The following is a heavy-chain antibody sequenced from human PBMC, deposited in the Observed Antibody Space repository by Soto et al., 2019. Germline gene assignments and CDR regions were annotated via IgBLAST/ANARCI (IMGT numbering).Heavy chain of an antibody. Sequence: QVQLVQSGAEVKKPGASVKVSCKASGYTFTSYAMHWVRQAPGQRLEWMGWINAGNGNTKYSQKFQGRVTITRDTSASTAYMERSSLRSEDTAGYYCARDGLGTTVTSAHYYYYYMDVWGKGTTVTVSS. D-gene: IGHD4-17*01. CDR2: INAGNGNT. V-gene: IGHV1-3*01. CDR1: GYTFTSYA. J-gene: IGHJ6*03. CDR3: ARDGLGTTVTSAHYYYYYMDV.